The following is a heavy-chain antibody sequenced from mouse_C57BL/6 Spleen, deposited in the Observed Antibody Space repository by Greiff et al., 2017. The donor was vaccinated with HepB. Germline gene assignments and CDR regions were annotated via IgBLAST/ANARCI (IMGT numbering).Heavy chain of an antibody. CDR3: ARGDWDENFDY. Sequence: EVKLQESGPGLVKPSQSLSLTCSVTGYSITSGYYWNWIRQFPGNKLEWMGYISYDGSNNYNPSLKNRISITRDTSKNQFFLKLNSVTTEDTATYYCARGDWDENFDYWGKGTTLTVSS. D-gene: IGHD4-1*01. CDR2: ISYDGSN. CDR1: GYSITSGYY. V-gene: IGHV3-6*01. J-gene: IGHJ2*01.